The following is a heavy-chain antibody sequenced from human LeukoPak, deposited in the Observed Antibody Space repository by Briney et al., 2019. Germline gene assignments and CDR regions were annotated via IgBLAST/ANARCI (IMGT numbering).Heavy chain of an antibody. Sequence: GGSLRLSCAASGFTFDDYAMHWVRHAPGKGLEWVSGITWNSGTLGYADSVKGRFTISRDNAKNSLYLQMNSLRAEDTALYYCAKGNSSGYFYGMDVWGQGTTVTVSS. CDR2: ITWNSGTL. CDR3: AKGNSSGYFYGMDV. J-gene: IGHJ6*02. V-gene: IGHV3-9*01. CDR1: GFTFDDYA. D-gene: IGHD6-25*01.